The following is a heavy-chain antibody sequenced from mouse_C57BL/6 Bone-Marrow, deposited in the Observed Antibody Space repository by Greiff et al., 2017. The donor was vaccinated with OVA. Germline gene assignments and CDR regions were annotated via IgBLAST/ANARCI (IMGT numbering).Heavy chain of an antibody. CDR2: IHPNSGST. Sequence: QVQLQQSGAELVKPGASVKLSCKASGYTFTSYWMHWVKQRPGQGLEWLGMIHPNSGSTNYNEKFKSKATLTVDKSSSTAYMQLSSLTSEDSAVYYCARRRTGRMDYWGQGTSVTVSS. V-gene: IGHV1-64*01. CDR1: GYTFTSYW. D-gene: IGHD4-1*01. J-gene: IGHJ4*01. CDR3: ARRRTGRMDY.